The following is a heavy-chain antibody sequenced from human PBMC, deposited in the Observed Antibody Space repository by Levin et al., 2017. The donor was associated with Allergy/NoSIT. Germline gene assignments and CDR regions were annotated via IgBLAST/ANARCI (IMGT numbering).Heavy chain of an antibody. CDR1: GITVSSHY. J-gene: IGHJ4*02. Sequence: PGGSLRLSCAASGITVSSHYMSWVRQAPGRGLEWVSSIYSGGTTYYADSVKGRFTISRDNSKSTLYLQMNTLRVEDTAVYYCTRSRDCSGGACYRGVFDYWGQGILVTVSS. D-gene: IGHD2-15*01. V-gene: IGHV3-66*01. CDR3: TRSRDCSGGACYRGVFDY. CDR2: IYSGGTT.